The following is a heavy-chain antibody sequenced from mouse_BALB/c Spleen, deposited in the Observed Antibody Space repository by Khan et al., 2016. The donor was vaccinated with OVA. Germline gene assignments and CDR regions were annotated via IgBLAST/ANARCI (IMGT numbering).Heavy chain of an antibody. D-gene: IGHD6-1*01. CDR2: ISYSGNT. CDR1: GYSITSDYA. CDR3: ARMQGGDFDY. Sequence: EVKLLESGPGLVKPSQSLSLTCTVTGYSITSDYAWNWIRQFPGNKLEWMGYISYSGNTKYNPSLKSRISITRDTSKNQFSLQLNFVTIEDTATYYCARMQGGDFDYWGQGTTLTVSS. V-gene: IGHV3-2*02. J-gene: IGHJ2*01.